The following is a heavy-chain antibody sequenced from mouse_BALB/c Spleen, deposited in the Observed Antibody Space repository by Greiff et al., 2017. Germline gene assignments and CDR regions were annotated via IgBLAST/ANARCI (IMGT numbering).Heavy chain of an antibody. D-gene: IGHD2-1*01. V-gene: IGHV1-14*01. CDR2: INPYNDGT. Sequence: VQLKESGPELVKPGASVKMSCKASGYTFTSYVMHWVKQKPGQGLEWIGYINPYNDGTKYNEKFKGKATLTSDKSSSTAYMELSSLTSEDSAVYYCARGDGNYWFAYWGQGTLVTVSA. CDR3: ARGDGNYWFAY. CDR1: GYTFTSYV. J-gene: IGHJ3*01.